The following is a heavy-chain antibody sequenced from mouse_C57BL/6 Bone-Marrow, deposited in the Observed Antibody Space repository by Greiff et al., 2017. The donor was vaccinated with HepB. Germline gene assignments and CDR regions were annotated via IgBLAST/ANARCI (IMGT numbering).Heavy chain of an antibody. CDR3: TRITTVVATRAY. D-gene: IGHD1-1*01. J-gene: IGHJ3*01. CDR2: IDPETGGT. V-gene: IGHV1-15*01. Sequence: QVQLQQSGAELVRPGASVTLSCKASGYTFTDYEMHWVKQTPVHGLEWIGAIDPETGGTAYNQKFKGKAILTADKSSSTAYMELRSLTSEDSAVYYCTRITTVVATRAYWGQGTLVTVSA. CDR1: GYTFTDYE.